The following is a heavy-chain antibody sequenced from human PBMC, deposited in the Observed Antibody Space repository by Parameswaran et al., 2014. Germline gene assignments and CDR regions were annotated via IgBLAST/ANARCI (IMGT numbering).Heavy chain of an antibody. Sequence: ASVKVSCKASGYTFTGYYMHWVRQAPGQGLEWMGRINPNSGGTNYAQKFQGRVTMTRDTSISTAYMELSRLRSDDTAVYYCARVYYYGSGSFFDYWGQGTLVTVSS. CDR1: GYTFTGYY. J-gene: IGHJ4*02. CDR2: INPNSGGT. V-gene: IGHV1-2*06. D-gene: IGHD3-10*01. CDR3: ARVYYYGSGSFFDY.